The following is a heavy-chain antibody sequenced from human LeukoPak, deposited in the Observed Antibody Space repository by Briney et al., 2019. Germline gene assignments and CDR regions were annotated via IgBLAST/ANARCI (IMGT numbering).Heavy chain of an antibody. CDR3: TNVGDYSYSSNFEY. CDR2: IYHSGST. D-gene: IGHD6-19*01. CDR1: GPSISSSA. Sequence: SETLSLTCSVSGPSISSSAWSWVRQSPGKGLEWIGYIYHSGSTTYNPSLQSRVTISRDTSTNQFSLKVNSVTTADTAVYYCTNVGDYSYSSNFEYWGQGIQVTVSS. J-gene: IGHJ4*02. V-gene: IGHV4-59*01.